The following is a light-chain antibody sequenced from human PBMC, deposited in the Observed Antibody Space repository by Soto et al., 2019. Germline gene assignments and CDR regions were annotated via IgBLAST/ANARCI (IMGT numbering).Light chain of an antibody. CDR2: GAS. J-gene: IGKJ1*01. Sequence: EIVLTQSPGTLSLSPGERATLSCMASQSVSSSYLAWYQQKPGQAPRLLIYGASSRATGIPDRFSGSGSGTDFTLTISRLEPEDFAVYYCQQYGSSQWTFGQGTKV. CDR3: QQYGSSQWT. V-gene: IGKV3-20*01. CDR1: QSVSSSY.